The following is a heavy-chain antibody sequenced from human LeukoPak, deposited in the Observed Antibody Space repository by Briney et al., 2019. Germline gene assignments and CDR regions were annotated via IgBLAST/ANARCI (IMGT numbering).Heavy chain of an antibody. CDR3: AREARNHYVWGSYEFPFDY. Sequence: VASVKVSCKASGYTFISYYMHWVRQAPGQGLEWMGIINPSGGSTSYAQKFQGRVTMTRDTSTGTVYMELSSLRSEDTTVYYCAREARNHYVWGSYEFPFDYWGQGTLVTVSS. J-gene: IGHJ4*02. D-gene: IGHD3-16*01. CDR2: INPSGGST. CDR1: GYTFISYY. V-gene: IGHV1-46*01.